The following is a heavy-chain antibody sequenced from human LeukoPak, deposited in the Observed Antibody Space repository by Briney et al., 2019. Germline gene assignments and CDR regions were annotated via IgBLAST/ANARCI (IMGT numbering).Heavy chain of an antibody. CDR1: GYTFTTYD. CDR2: MNPNSGNT. V-gene: IGHV1-8*01. D-gene: IGHD4-23*01. J-gene: IGHJ5*02. Sequence: ASVKVSCKASGYTFTTYDINWVRQATGQGLEWMGWMNPNSGNTGYAQKFQGRVTMTRNTSISTAYMELRSLRSEYTAVYYCARGPNKSDGGNSGSAWFDPWGQGTLVTVSS. CDR3: ARGPNKSDGGNSGSAWFDP.